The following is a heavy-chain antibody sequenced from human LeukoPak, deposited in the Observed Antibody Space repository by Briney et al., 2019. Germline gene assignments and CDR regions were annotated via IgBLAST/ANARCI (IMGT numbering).Heavy chain of an antibody. Sequence: SETMSLTCAVYGGSFSGYYWSWIRQPPGKGLEWIGEIKHSGSTNYNPSLKSRVTISVDTSKNQFYLKLSSVTAADTAVYYCARGRYYGAGSRLGMDVWGQGTTVTVSS. J-gene: IGHJ6*02. D-gene: IGHD3-10*01. CDR2: IKHSGST. V-gene: IGHV4-34*01. CDR1: GGSFSGYY. CDR3: ARGRYYGAGSRLGMDV.